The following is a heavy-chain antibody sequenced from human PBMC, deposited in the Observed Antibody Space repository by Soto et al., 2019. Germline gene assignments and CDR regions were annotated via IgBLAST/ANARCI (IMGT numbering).Heavy chain of an antibody. CDR3: AKALGELSPESYDY. V-gene: IGHV3-30*18. D-gene: IGHD3-16*02. CDR2: ISYDGSEK. CDR1: GFKFSFFA. J-gene: IGHJ4*02. Sequence: QVQLVESGGGMVQPGTSLRLSCAASGFKFSFFAMHWVRQAPGKGLEWVAVISYDGSEKYYADSVKGRFSISRDNSKNTVTLQMNSLRPDDTAVYFCAKALGELSPESYDYWGQGTLITVSS.